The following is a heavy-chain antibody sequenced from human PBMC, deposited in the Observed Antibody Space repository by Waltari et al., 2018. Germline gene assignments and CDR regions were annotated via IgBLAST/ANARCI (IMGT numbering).Heavy chain of an antibody. CDR1: GDTFSSYA. Sequence: QVQLVQSGAEVKKPGSSVKVSCKASGDTFSSYAINWVRQAPGQGLEWMGGISPMFGTGNYAQKFQGRVTITADESTNTAYMELSSLRSEDTAVYYCARAYYYDSSSYYYYFDYWGQGTLVTVSS. CDR3: ARAYYYDSSSYYYYFDY. J-gene: IGHJ4*02. V-gene: IGHV1-69*01. D-gene: IGHD3-22*01. CDR2: ISPMFGTG.